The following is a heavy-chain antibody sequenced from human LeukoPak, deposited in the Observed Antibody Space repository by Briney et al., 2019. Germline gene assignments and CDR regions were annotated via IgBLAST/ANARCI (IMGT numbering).Heavy chain of an antibody. CDR1: RYIFTSYY. D-gene: IGHD6-13*01. CDR3: ARDRGSSWFADY. Sequence: ASVKVSCKASRYIFTSYYIHWVRQAPGQGLEWMGWINPNNGGTKYGKKFQGRVTMNSDTSISTAYMELSRLRYDDTAMYYCARDRGSSWFADYWGQGTLVTVSS. V-gene: IGHV1-2*02. CDR2: INPNNGGT. J-gene: IGHJ4*02.